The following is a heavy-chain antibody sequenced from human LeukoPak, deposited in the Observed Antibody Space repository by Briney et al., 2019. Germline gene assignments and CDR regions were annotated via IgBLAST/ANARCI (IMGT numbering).Heavy chain of an antibody. J-gene: IGHJ4*02. Sequence: GGSLRLSCVASGFTFSSYEMNWVRQAPGKGLEWVSSISSNDNTIHYADSVEGRFTISRDNAKTSLYLHMNSLRAEDTAVYYCARGLATTVTTGPYHFDSWGQGTLVTVSS. CDR1: GFTFSSYE. D-gene: IGHD4-17*01. CDR3: ARGLATTVTTGPYHFDS. CDR2: ISSNDNTI. V-gene: IGHV3-48*03.